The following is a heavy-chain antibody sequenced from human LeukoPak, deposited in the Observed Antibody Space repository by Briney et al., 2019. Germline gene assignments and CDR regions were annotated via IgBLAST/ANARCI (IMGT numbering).Heavy chain of an antibody. CDR1: GFTFSNAW. Sequence: PGGSLRLSCAASGFTFSNAWMSWVRQAPGKGLEWFGRIKSKTDGGTTDYAAPVKGRFTISRDDSKNTLYLQMNSLKTEDTAVYYCTYGDYFDYWGQGTLVTVSS. CDR2: IKSKTDGGTT. V-gene: IGHV3-15*01. D-gene: IGHD4-17*01. J-gene: IGHJ4*02. CDR3: TYGDYFDY.